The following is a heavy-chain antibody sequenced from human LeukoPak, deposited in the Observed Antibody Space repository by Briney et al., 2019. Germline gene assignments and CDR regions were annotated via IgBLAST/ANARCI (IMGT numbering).Heavy chain of an antibody. CDR1: GGSFSGYY. Sequence: SETLSLTCAVYGGSFSGYYWSWIRQPPGKELEWIGEINHSGSTNYNPSLKSRVTISVDTSKNQFSLKLSSVTAADTAVYYCARTRGYCSSTSCRNFDYWGQGTLVTASS. J-gene: IGHJ4*02. V-gene: IGHV4-34*01. D-gene: IGHD2-2*01. CDR2: INHSGST. CDR3: ARTRGYCSSTSCRNFDY.